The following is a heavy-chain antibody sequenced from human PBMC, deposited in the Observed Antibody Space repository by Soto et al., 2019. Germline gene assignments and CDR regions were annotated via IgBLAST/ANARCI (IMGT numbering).Heavy chain of an antibody. CDR2: IYYSGST. V-gene: IGHV4-31*03. CDR1: GGSIGSGGYY. J-gene: IGHJ5*02. Sequence: QVQLQESGPGLVKPSQTLSLTCTVSGGSIGSGGYYWSWIRQHPGKGLEWIGYIYYSGSTYYNPSLKSRVTISVDTSKNQFSLKLSSVTAADTAVYYCARDCRGEAAAGTFGSPSDWFDPWGQGTLVTVSS. D-gene: IGHD6-13*01. CDR3: ARDCRGEAAAGTFGSPSDWFDP.